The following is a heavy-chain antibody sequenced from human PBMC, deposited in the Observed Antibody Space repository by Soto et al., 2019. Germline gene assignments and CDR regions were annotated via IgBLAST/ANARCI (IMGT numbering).Heavy chain of an antibody. V-gene: IGHV4-31*03. CDR3: GTGYYYGSGSYYRAFDI. CDR1: GGSISSGGYY. CDR2: IYYSGST. D-gene: IGHD3-10*01. J-gene: IGHJ3*02. Sequence: SETLSLTCTVSGGSISSGGYYWTWIRQHPGKGLEWIGYIYYSGSTYYNPSLKSRVTISVDTSKNQFSLKLSSVTAADTAVYCCGTGYYYGSGSYYRAFDIWGQGIMVTVSS.